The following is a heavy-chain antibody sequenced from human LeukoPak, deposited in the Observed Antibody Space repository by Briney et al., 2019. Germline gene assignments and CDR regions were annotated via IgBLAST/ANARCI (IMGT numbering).Heavy chain of an antibody. V-gene: IGHV4-4*07. D-gene: IGHD3-10*01. Sequence: SETLSLTCTVSGGSISSYYWSWVRQPAGKGLEWIGRIYASGNTNYNPSLKGRVTMTVDTSKNQFSLNLSSVTAADTAVYYCARHQALWFGGFDYWGQGTLVTVSS. CDR2: IYASGNT. J-gene: IGHJ4*02. CDR1: GGSISSYY. CDR3: ARHQALWFGGFDY.